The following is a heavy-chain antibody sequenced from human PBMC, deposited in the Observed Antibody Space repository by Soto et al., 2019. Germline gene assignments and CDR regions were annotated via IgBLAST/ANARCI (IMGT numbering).Heavy chain of an antibody. CDR3: ARDLTGSGTY. V-gene: IGHV3-74*01. D-gene: IGHD2-15*01. CDR1: GFTLSSYW. Sequence: PGGSLRLSCAASGFTLSSYWMHWVRQAPGKGLVWVSRINSDGSTTSYADSMKGRFTISRDNAKNTLDLQMNSLRVEDTAVYYCARDLTGSGTYWGQGTLVTVSS. J-gene: IGHJ4*02. CDR2: INSDGSTT.